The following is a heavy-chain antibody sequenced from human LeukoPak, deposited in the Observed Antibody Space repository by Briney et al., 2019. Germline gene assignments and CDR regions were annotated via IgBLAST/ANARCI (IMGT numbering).Heavy chain of an antibody. CDR2: IDRDGSRI. Sequence: GGSLRLSCAVSGFTFSSYWMPWVRQAPGKGLVGVSRIDRDGSRIHYADSVKGRFTTSRDNGKNTLFLQMNSLRAEDTAVYYCARTYRSGWYYFDYWGQGTLVTVSS. D-gene: IGHD6-19*01. V-gene: IGHV3-74*01. CDR1: GFTFSSYW. CDR3: ARTYRSGWYYFDY. J-gene: IGHJ4*02.